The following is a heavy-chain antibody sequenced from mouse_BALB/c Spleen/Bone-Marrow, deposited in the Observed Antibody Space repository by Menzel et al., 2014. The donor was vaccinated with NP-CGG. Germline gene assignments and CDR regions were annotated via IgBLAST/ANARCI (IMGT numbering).Heavy chain of an antibody. CDR3: ARGNYCGILFV. CDR1: GFDYSRYW. V-gene: IGHV4-1*02. Sequence: DVQLVESGGGLVQPAGSLKLSCAASGFDYSRYWMSWVRQAPGKGLEWIGEINPDSSTINYTPSLKDKFIISRDNAKNTLSLPMSIVTSEHPALYYFARGNYCGILFVCGAVTSVTGSS. J-gene: IGHJ1*01. CDR2: INPDSSTI. D-gene: IGHD1-1*01.